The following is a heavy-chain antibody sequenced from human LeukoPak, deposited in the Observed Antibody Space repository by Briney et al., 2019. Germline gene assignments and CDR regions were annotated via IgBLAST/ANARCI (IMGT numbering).Heavy chain of an antibody. CDR3: AKSPALWFGELWD. J-gene: IGHJ4*02. D-gene: IGHD3-10*01. V-gene: IGHV3-9*01. CDR1: GFTFSSYA. CDR2: ISWNSGSI. Sequence: GGSLRLSCAASGFTFSSYAMSWVRQAPGKGLEWVSGISWNSGSIGYADSVKGRFTISRDNAKNSLYLQMNSLRAEDTALYYCAKSPALWFGELWDWGQGTLVTASS.